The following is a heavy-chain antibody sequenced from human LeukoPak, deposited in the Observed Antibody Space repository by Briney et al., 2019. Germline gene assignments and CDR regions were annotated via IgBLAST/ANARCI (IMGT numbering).Heavy chain of an antibody. J-gene: IGHJ3*02. Sequence: GSLRVSCEASGFTFNGYYVRWVRQAPGQGLEWMSRIQACSGGSYSAQTVQGRVTMSRDMSINTVYLELSGLRSDDTAIYYCASAVPAIVIPQNGFDIWGPGTMVTVSS. CDR2: IQACSGGS. D-gene: IGHD1-26*01. V-gene: IGHV1-2*06. CDR1: GFTFNGYY. CDR3: ASAVPAIVIPQNGFDI.